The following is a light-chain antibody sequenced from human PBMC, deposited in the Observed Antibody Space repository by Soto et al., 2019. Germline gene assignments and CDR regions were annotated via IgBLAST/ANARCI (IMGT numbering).Light chain of an antibody. CDR1: QPISSW. V-gene: IGKV1-5*01. CDR2: DAS. CDR3: QQYENYWT. J-gene: IGKJ1*01. Sequence: DIQMTQSPPTLSASVGDRVTITCRASQPISSWLAWYHQKPCKAPKLLIYDASNLESGVPSRVSGSGSGTEFTLTISSLQPEDFGIYYCQQYENYWTFGQGTKVEIK.